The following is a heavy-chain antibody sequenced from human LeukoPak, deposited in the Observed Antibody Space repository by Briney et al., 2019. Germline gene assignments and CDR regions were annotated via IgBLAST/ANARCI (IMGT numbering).Heavy chain of an antibody. V-gene: IGHV1-18*01. CDR3: ARSLGGKYCSGGNCLLAAFDI. J-gene: IGHJ3*02. CDR2: ISVYNGNT. CDR1: GYTFTSYG. Sequence: ASVKVSCKASGYTFTSYGISWVRQAPGQGLEWMGWISVYNGNTNYAQKLQGRVTMTTDTSTSTAYMELRSLRSDDTAVYYCARSLGGKYCSGGNCLLAAFDIWGQGTMVTVSS. D-gene: IGHD2-15*01.